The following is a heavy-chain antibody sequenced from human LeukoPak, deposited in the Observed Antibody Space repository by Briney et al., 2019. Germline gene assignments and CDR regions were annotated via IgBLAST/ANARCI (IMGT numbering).Heavy chain of an antibody. CDR1: GGSISSGDYY. D-gene: IGHD2-2*01. CDR3: ARLRYCSSTSCYGYYYYMDV. CDR2: IYYSGST. V-gene: IGHV4-30-4*08. J-gene: IGHJ6*03. Sequence: PSQTLSLTCTVSGGSISSGDYYWSWIRQPPGKGLEWIGYIYYSGSTYYNPSLKSRVTISVDTSKNQFSLKLSSVTAADTAVYYCARLRYCSSTSCYGYYYYMDVWGKGTTVTVSS.